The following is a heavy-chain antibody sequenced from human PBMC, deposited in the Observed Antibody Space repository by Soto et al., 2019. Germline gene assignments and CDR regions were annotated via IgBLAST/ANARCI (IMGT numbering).Heavy chain of an antibody. CDR2: IKSKTDGGTT. CDR3: FFFQAEDGIRDVRSVSAFLLNRSSDL. D-gene: IGHD2-15*01. J-gene: IGHJ2*01. V-gene: IGHV3-15*01. Sequence: KGLEWVGRIKSKTDGGTTDYAAPVKGRFTISRDDSKNTLYLQMNSLKTEDTAVYYFFFFQAEDGIRDVRSVSAFLLNRSSDL.